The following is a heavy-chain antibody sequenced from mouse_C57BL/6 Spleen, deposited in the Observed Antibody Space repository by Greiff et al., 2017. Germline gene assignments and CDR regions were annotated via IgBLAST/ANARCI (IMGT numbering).Heavy chain of an antibody. Sequence: EVKLMESGGGLVKPGGSLKLSCAASGFTFSSYAMSWVRQTPEKRLEWVATISDGGSYTYYPDNVKGRFTISRDNAKNNLYLQMSHLKSEDTAMYYCARDYDFDYWGQGTTLTVSS. D-gene: IGHD2-12*01. CDR3: ARDYDFDY. J-gene: IGHJ2*01. V-gene: IGHV5-4*01. CDR2: ISDGGSYT. CDR1: GFTFSSYA.